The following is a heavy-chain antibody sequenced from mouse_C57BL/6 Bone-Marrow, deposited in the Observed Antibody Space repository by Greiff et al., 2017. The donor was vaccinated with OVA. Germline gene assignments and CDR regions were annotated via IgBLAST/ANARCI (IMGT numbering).Heavy chain of an antibody. J-gene: IGHJ1*01. CDR2: IWSGGST. Sequence: QVQLQQSGPGLVQPSQSLSITCTVSGFSLTSYGVHWVRQSPGKGLEWLGVIWSGGSTDYNAAFISRLSISKDNSKSQVCFKMNSLQADDTAIYYCARKDSRGYFGVWGAGTTVTVSS. CDR1: GFSLTSYG. CDR3: ARKDSRGYFGV. V-gene: IGHV2-2*01. D-gene: IGHD1-1*01.